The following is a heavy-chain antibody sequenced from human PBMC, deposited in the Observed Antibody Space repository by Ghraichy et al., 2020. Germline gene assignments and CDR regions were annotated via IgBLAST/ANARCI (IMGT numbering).Heavy chain of an antibody. Sequence: ASVKVSCKASGYTFTGYYMHWVRQAPGQGLEWMGWINPNSGGTNYAQKFQGWVTMTRDTSISTAYMELSRLRSDDTAVYYCARAPAPGGYNYVVVWSGSGDAFDIWGQGTMVTVSS. CDR3: ARAPAPGGYNYVVVWSGSGDAFDI. CDR2: INPNSGGT. CDR1: GYTFTGYY. J-gene: IGHJ3*02. D-gene: IGHD5-24*01. V-gene: IGHV1-2*04.